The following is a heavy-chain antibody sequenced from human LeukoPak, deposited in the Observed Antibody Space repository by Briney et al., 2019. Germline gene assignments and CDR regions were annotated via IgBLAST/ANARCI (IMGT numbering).Heavy chain of an antibody. CDR1: AFSFSSYS. Sequence: GGSLRLSCAATAFSFSSYSMNWVRQAPGKGLEWVSSISSSSSYIYYADSVKGRFTISRDNSKNTLYLQMNSLRAEDTAVYYCARGKLGFDYWGQGTLVTVSS. CDR2: ISSSSSYI. J-gene: IGHJ4*02. D-gene: IGHD7-27*01. V-gene: IGHV3-21*01. CDR3: ARGKLGFDY.